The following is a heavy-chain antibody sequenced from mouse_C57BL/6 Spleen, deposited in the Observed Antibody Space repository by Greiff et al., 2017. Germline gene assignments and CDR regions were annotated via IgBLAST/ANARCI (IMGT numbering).Heavy chain of an antibody. D-gene: IGHD1-1*01. J-gene: IGHJ1*03. CDR1: GYTFTSYW. Sequence: QVQLQQPGAELVRPGSSVKLSCKASGYTFTSYWMHWVKQRPIQGLEWIGNIDPSDSETHYNQKFKDKATLAVDKSSSTAYMQLSSLTSEDSAVXYCARRLPNYYGSSYGYFDVWGTGTTVTVSS. CDR2: IDPSDSET. CDR3: ARRLPNYYGSSYGYFDV. V-gene: IGHV1-52*01.